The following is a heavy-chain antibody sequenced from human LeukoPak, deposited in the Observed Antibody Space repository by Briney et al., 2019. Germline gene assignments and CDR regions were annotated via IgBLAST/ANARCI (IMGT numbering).Heavy chain of an antibody. D-gene: IGHD3-3*01. Sequence: SGGPLRLSCAASGFTFSSYAMSWVRQAPGKGLEWVSAISGSGGSTYYADSVKGRFTISRDNSKNTLYLQMNSLRAEDTAVYYCAKVLRFLEWLTDTYAFDYWGQGTLVTVSS. CDR1: GFTFSSYA. V-gene: IGHV3-23*01. J-gene: IGHJ4*02. CDR3: AKVLRFLEWLTDTYAFDY. CDR2: ISGSGGST.